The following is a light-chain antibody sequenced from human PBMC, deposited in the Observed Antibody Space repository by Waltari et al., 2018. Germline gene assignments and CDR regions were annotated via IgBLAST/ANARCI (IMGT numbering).Light chain of an antibody. Sequence: QSPLTQPASVSASPGQSITIPCTGTSSDIGIDNLVTWYQQHSGKVPKLIIYDVTQRPSGVSDRFSGSKSGNTASLTISGLQEDDEADYYCCSYAVSSTLVFGGGTKVTVL. J-gene: IGLJ2*01. V-gene: IGLV2-23*02. CDR3: CSYAVSSTLV. CDR1: SSDIGIDNL. CDR2: DVT.